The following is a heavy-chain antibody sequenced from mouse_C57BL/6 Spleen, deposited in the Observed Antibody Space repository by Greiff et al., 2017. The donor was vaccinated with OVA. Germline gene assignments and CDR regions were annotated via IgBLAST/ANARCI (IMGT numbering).Heavy chain of an antibody. CDR2: ISYSGST. CDR3: ARDRGGDAMDY. V-gene: IGHV3-1*01. J-gene: IGHJ4*01. CDR1: GYSITSGYD. D-gene: IGHD3-3*01. Sequence: VQLQQSGPGMVKPSQSLSLTCTVTGYSITSGYDWHWIRHFPGNKLEWMGYISYSGSTNYNPSLKSRISITHDTSKNHFFLKLNSVTTEDTATYYCARDRGGDAMDYWGQGTSVTVSS.